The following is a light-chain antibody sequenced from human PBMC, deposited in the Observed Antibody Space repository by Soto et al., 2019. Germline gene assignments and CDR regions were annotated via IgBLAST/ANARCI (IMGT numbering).Light chain of an antibody. V-gene: IGKV1-6*01. CDR1: QSISLY. Sequence: QVPQPPSSLSASVGDRVTTTCRASQSISLYLGWYQQRPGKAPQLLIYATSSLQSGVPSRFSGSGSGTDFTLTITSLQPEDFATYHCLQDNKYPLTFGGGTKVDIK. CDR2: ATS. CDR3: LQDNKYPLT. J-gene: IGKJ4*01.